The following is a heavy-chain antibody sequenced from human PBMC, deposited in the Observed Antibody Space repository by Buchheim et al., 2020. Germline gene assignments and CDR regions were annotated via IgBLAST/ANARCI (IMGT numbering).Heavy chain of an antibody. V-gene: IGHV3-33*06. D-gene: IGHD6-19*01. J-gene: IGHJ4*02. CDR3: AKSHSSDWYSFDY. Sequence: QVQLVESGGGVVQPGRSLRLSCAASGFTFSSYGMHWVRQAPGKGLEWVAVIWYDGSNKYYADSVKGRFTISRDNSKNTLSLQMNSLRAEDTAVYYCAKSHSSDWYSFDYWGQGTL. CDR1: GFTFSSYG. CDR2: IWYDGSNK.